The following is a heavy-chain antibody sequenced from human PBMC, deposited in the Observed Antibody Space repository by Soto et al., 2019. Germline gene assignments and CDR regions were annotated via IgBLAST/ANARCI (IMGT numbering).Heavy chain of an antibody. CDR3: ARASGSGSYYSPADS. D-gene: IGHD3-10*01. CDR2: IDPSDSYT. Sequence: GESLKISCKASGYSFSSYCITWVRQMPGKGLEWMGRIDPSDSYTNYSPSCQGKVTISADKSISTAYLQWSSLKALDTAMYYCARASGSGSYYSPADSWGQGTLVTVSS. V-gene: IGHV5-10-1*04. J-gene: IGHJ4*02. CDR1: GYSFSSYC.